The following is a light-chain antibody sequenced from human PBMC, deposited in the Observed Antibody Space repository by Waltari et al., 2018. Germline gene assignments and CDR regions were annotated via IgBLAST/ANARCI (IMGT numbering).Light chain of an antibody. V-gene: IGLV2-14*01. CDR2: DVS. Sequence: QSALTPPASVSGSPGQSITISCTGTSRGVGFYTYVSWYQQHPGKAPKLMIYDVSELPSGVSNRFSGSKSGNTAFLTISGIQAEDEADYYCNSYTGSSSWVFGGGTKLTVL. J-gene: IGLJ3*02. CDR1: SRGVGFYTY. CDR3: NSYTGSSSWV.